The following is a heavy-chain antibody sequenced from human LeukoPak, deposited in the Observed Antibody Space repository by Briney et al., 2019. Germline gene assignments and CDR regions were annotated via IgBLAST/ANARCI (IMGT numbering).Heavy chain of an antibody. J-gene: IGHJ4*02. CDR1: RFTFRSHW. CDR2: IKGDESYT. CDR3: ARFYSNYILLN. V-gene: IGHV3-74*01. D-gene: IGHD4-11*01. Sequence: GGSLRLSCAASRFTFRSHWMHWVRQAPGKGLVWVSRIKGDESYTNHADSVKGRFTISRDNAKNSLYLQMNSLRAEDTAVYYCARFYSNYILLNWGQGTLVTVPS.